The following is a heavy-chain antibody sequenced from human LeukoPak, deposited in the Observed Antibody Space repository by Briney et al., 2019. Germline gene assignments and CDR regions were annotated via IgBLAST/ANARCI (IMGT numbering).Heavy chain of an antibody. J-gene: IGHJ6*03. CDR2: ISAYNGNT. Sequence: ASVKLSCKSSGYTFTSYGISWVRHDPGQGLEWMGWISAYNGNTNYAQKLQGRVTMTTDTSTSTAYMELRSLRSDDTAVYYCARAPYSSSWYGSYYYYYMDVWGKGTTVTVSS. CDR3: ARAPYSSSWYGSYYYYYMDV. D-gene: IGHD6-13*01. V-gene: IGHV1-18*01. CDR1: GYTFTSYG.